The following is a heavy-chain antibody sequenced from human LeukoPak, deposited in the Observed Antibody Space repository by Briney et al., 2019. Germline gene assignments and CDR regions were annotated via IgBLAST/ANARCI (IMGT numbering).Heavy chain of an antibody. V-gene: IGHV4-59*01. D-gene: IGHD3-22*01. Sequence: SETLSLTCTVSGGSISSYYWSWIRQPPGKGLEWIGYIYYSGSTNYNPSLKSRVTISVDTSKNQFSLKLSSVTAADTAVYYCAXARYYYDSSGYPYWYXDLXGRGXXVTV. CDR3: AXARYYYDSSGYPYWYXDL. CDR2: IYYSGST. J-gene: IGHJ2*01. CDR1: GGSISSYY.